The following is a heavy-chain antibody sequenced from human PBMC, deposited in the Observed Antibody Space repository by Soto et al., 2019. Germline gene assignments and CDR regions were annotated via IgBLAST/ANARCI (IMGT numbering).Heavy chain of an antibody. J-gene: IGHJ4*02. CDR1: GFSFTSYA. Sequence: GGSLRLSCAASGFSFTSYALSWVRQAPGKGLEWVSTISGSDGKTYYADSVKGRFSISRGTSKTTLYLQMNSLRVEDTAVYYCARWSFLDYWGQGTRVTVSS. CDR2: ISGSDGKT. V-gene: IGHV3-23*01. CDR3: ARWSFLDY. D-gene: IGHD1-26*01.